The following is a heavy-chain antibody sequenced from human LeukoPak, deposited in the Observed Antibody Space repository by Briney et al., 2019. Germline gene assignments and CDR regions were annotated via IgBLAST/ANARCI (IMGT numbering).Heavy chain of an antibody. CDR3: ARVAARPARRTYYYMDV. CDR1: RFTCSNYW. CDR2: IKQDGSEK. Sequence: GRSLRLSCAASRFTCSNYWMGWVRPAPGEGLEWVANIKQDGSEKYYVDSVKGRFTISRDNAKNSLYLQMTSLRAEDTAVYHCARVAARPARRTYYYMDVWGKGTTVTVSS. J-gene: IGHJ6*03. D-gene: IGHD6-6*01. V-gene: IGHV3-7*01.